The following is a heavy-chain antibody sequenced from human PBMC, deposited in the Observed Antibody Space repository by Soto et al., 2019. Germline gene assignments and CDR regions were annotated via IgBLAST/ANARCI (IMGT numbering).Heavy chain of an antibody. D-gene: IGHD6-13*01. CDR2: IDTRGTT. CDR3: ARYRREAVAGYTLDN. V-gene: IGHV4-4*07. CDR1: GGSTSRYY. J-gene: IGHJ4*02. Sequence: ASETLSLTCTVSGGSTSRYYVRWIRQSARKALEWIGRIDTRGTTNYNPSLKRRVTMSVDASKNHFSLNLSSVTAAHTAVYYCARYRREAVAGYTLDNWGQGILVTVSS.